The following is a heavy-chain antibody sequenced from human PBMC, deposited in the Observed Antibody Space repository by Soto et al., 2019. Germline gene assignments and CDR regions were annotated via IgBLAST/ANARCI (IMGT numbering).Heavy chain of an antibody. CDR1: GGSVSSRSHF. D-gene: IGHD5-12*01. CDR2: IYYTGNT. CDR3: ARYDAESGSNKLDP. V-gene: IGHV4-61*01. J-gene: IGHJ5*02. Sequence: QVQLQESGPGVVKPSDTLSVTCTVSGGSVSSRSHFWSWIRQPPGGGLQWIGYIYYTGNTNYSPSLQSRATLSVDTSRNQFSLRLTSVTAADTAIYYCARYDAESGSNKLDPWGQGTLVTVSS.